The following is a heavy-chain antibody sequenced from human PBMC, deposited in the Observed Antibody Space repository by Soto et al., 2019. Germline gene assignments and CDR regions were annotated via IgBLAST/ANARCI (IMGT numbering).Heavy chain of an antibody. CDR2: LYHSGST. V-gene: IGHV4-38-2*01. CDR1: AYSISSGHY. J-gene: IGHJ4*02. Sequence: SETLSLTCDVSAYSISSGHYWAWVRQPPGKGPELIGTLYHSGSTYSNPSLRSRGTISIDTSKTQFSLKLSSVTAADTAVYYCARGYGGNFGYWAQGTLVTVSS. D-gene: IGHD4-17*01. CDR3: ARGYGGNFGY.